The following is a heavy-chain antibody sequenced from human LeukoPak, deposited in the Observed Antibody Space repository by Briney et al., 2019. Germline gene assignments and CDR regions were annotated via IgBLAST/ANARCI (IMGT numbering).Heavy chain of an antibody. CDR3: ARELGVVAPGDY. D-gene: IGHD2-15*01. J-gene: IGHJ4*02. CDR2: FDPEDGET. Sequence: GASVKVSCKVSGYTLTELSMHWVRQAPGKGLEWMGGFDPEDGETIYAQKFQGRVTMTRDTSTSTVYMELSSLRSEDTAVYYCARELGVVAPGDYWGQGTLVTVSS. V-gene: IGHV1-24*01. CDR1: GYTLTELS.